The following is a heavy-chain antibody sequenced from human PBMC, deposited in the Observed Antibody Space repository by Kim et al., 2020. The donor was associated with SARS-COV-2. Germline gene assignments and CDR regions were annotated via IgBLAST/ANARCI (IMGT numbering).Heavy chain of an antibody. D-gene: IGHD2-2*01. CDR1: GFTFSSYS. V-gene: IGHV3-21*01. Sequence: GGSLRLSCAASGFTFSSYSMNWVRQVPGKGLEWVSSIGSSSSYTYYADSVKGRFTISRDNAKNSLYLQMNSLRAEDTAVYYCARDRCNSTSSYLWYYYYSGMAVWDQETTVAVAS. J-gene: IGHJ6*02. CDR3: ARDRCNSTSSYLWYYYYSGMAV. CDR2: IGSSSSYT.